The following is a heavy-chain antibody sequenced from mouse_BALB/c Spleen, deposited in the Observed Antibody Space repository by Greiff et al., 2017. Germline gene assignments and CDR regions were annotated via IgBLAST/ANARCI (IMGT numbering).Heavy chain of an antibody. D-gene: IGHD1-1*01. V-gene: IGHV2-9*02. J-gene: IGHJ1*01. Sequence: VQLQESGPGLVAPSQSLSITCTVSGFSLTSYGVHWVRQPPGKGLEWLGVIWAGGSTNYNSALMSRLSISKDNSKSQVFLKMNSLQTDDTAMYYCARDPVVATTPWYFDVWGAGTTVTVSS. CDR1: GFSLTSYG. CDR3: ARDPVVATTPWYFDV. CDR2: IWAGGST.